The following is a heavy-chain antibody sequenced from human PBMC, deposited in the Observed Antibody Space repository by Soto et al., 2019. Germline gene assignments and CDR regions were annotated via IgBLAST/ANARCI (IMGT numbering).Heavy chain of an antibody. D-gene: IGHD6-13*01. CDR1: GFTFSSYS. CDR2: ISSSSSTI. CDR3: ARGRWYDSSRYYYGMDV. V-gene: IGHV3-48*01. J-gene: IGHJ6*02. Sequence: EVQLVESGGGLVQPGGSLRLSCAASGFTFSSYSMNWVRQAPGKGLEWVSYISSSSSTIYYADSVKGRFTISRDNAKNSLYLQMNSLRAEDTAVYYCARGRWYDSSRYYYGMDVWGQGTTVTVSS.